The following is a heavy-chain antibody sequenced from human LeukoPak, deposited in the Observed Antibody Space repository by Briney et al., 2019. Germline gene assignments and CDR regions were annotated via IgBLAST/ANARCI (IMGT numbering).Heavy chain of an antibody. CDR3: ARDHPGGYSYGYLDP. Sequence: SETLSLTCTVSGGSISSYYWSWIRQPPGKGLGWIGYIYYSGSTNYNPSLKSRVTISVDTSKNQFSLKLSSVTAADTAVYYCARDHPGGYSYGYLDPWGQGTLVTVSS. CDR2: IYYSGST. J-gene: IGHJ5*02. V-gene: IGHV4-59*01. D-gene: IGHD5-18*01. CDR1: GGSISSYY.